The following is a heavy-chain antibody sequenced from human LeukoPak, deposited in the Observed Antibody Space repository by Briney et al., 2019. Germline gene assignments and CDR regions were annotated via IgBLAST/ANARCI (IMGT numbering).Heavy chain of an antibody. CDR1: GFTFSSYW. CDR3: ARTASYSGNYYGYFQH. V-gene: IGHV3-74*01. D-gene: IGHD1-26*01. J-gene: IGHJ1*01. Sequence: GSLRLSCAASGFTFSSYWLHWVRQAPGKGLVWVSRINIDGSSISYADSVKGRFTISRDNAKNTLYLQMNSLRAEDTAVYYCARTASYSGNYYGYFQHWGQGTLVTVSS. CDR2: INIDGSSI.